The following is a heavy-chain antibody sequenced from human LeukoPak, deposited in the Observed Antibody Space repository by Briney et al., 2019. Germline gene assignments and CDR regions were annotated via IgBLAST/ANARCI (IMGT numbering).Heavy chain of an antibody. CDR3: VRGYYAGRGHHFEY. J-gene: IGHJ4*02. CDR1: GFTFSSYG. CDR2: ISYDGNNK. V-gene: IGHV3-30*03. D-gene: IGHD3-22*01. Sequence: PGGSLRLSCAASGFTFSSYGMHWVRQAPGKGLEWVAVISYDGNNKYYADSVKGRFTISRDNSKNTLYPQMNSLRAEDTAVYYCVRGYYAGRGHHFEYWGQGTLVTVSS.